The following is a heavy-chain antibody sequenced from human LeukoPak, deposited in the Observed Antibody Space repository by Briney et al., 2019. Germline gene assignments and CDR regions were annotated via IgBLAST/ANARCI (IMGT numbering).Heavy chain of an antibody. J-gene: IGHJ3*02. Sequence: GSLRLSCADSGFTFSSYAMSWVRQPPGKGLEWIGEIYHSGSTNYNPSLKSRVTISVDKSKNQFSLKLSSVTAADTAVYYCARGHDGESTWLGAFDIWGQGTMVTVSS. CDR2: IYHSGST. CDR3: ARGHDGESTWLGAFDI. CDR1: GFTFSSYAM. D-gene: IGHD3-10*01. V-gene: IGHV4-4*02.